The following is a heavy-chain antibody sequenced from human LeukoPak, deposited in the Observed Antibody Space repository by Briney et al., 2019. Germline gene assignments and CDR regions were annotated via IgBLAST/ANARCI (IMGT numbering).Heavy chain of an antibody. V-gene: IGHV3-74*01. CDR2: INGDGSTT. J-gene: IGHJ1*01. CDR1: GFTFSRYW. CDR3: ATGNYYDSRGYYTFGH. Sequence: GGSLRLSCAASGFTFSRYWMHWVRQAPGKGLVWISRINGDGSTTSYADSVKGGFTISRDNAKNTLYLQMNSLRAEDTAVYYCATGNYYDSRGYYTFGHWGQGTLVTVSS. D-gene: IGHD3-22*01.